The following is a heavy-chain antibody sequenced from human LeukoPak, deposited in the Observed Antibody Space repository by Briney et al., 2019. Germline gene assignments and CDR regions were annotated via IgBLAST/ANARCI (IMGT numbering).Heavy chain of an antibody. CDR2: IYYSGST. CDR1: GESISRPEYS. D-gene: IGHD6-19*01. J-gene: IGHJ4*02. CDR3: ARPGSVSGWFCYDS. V-gene: IGHV4-39*01. Sequence: PSETLSLTCTVSGESISRPEYSWAWIRQPPGKGLEWIGTIYYSGSTSYSPSLRSRVTISKDTSKNQLSLELSSVTAADTALYFCARPGSVSGWFCYDSWGQGTRVTVSS.